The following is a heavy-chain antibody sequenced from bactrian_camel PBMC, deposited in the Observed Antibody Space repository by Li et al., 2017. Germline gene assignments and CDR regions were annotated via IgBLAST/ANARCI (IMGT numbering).Heavy chain of an antibody. CDR2: IYSDGSI. CDR3: AMNRLGGSWCLARHTADNY. V-gene: IGHV3S53*01. J-gene: IGHJ4*01. Sequence: HVQLVESGGGSVQAGGSLTLSCAASGYIGTNYLMAWFRQAPGKEREGVAAIYSDGSITYGDSVKGRFTISADNAKSTLYLLMLSLKPDDTAMYYCAMNRLGGSWCLARHTADNYWGQGTQVTVS. D-gene: IGHD6*01. CDR1: GYIGTNYL.